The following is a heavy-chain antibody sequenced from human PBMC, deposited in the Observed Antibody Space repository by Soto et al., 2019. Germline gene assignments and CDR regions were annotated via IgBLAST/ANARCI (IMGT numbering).Heavy chain of an antibody. CDR2: VNPCGGHT. Sequence: QVQLMQSGAEVKKPGASVKVSCKASGDTFTNYYIHWVRQAPGQGLEWMGTVNPCGGHTTDSQNCPGRVTMTRDTAASTLYMQLTSLTSDDTAVYYCARGGLVVVVTAAFDYWGQGTLVTVSS. CDR1: GDTFTNYY. J-gene: IGHJ4*02. CDR3: ARGGLVVVVTAAFDY. V-gene: IGHV1-46*01. D-gene: IGHD2-21*02.